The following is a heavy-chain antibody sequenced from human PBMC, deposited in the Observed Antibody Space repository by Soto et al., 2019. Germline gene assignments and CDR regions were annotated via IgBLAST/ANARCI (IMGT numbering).Heavy chain of an antibody. V-gene: IGHV3-11*01. CDR2: ITSNGRAM. J-gene: IGHJ4*02. D-gene: IGHD6-19*01. CDR1: GFTFSDYY. CDR3: AREVSGSYSTFDS. Sequence: GSLGLSCAASGFTFSDYYMSWIRQAPGKGLEWISYITSNGRAMSYADSVKGRFTISRDNAANSLYLQMNSLRVEDTAFYYCAREVSGSYSTFDSWGQGILVTVSS.